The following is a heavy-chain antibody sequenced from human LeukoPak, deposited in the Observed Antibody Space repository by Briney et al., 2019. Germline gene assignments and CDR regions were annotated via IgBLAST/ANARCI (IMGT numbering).Heavy chain of an antibody. Sequence: GGSLRLSCAASGFTFDDYGMSWVRQAPGKGLEWVSGINWNGGSTGYADSVKGRFTISRDNAKNSLYLQMNSLRAEDTAVYYCARVDTAMAIDYWGQGTLVTVSS. CDR1: GFTFDDYG. CDR3: ARVDTAMAIDY. J-gene: IGHJ4*02. D-gene: IGHD5-18*01. CDR2: INWNGGST. V-gene: IGHV3-20*04.